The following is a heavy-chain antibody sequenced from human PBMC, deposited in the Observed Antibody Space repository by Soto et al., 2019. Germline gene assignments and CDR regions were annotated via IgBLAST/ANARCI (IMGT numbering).Heavy chain of an antibody. CDR2: IYTSGST. CDR1: GGSISSYY. J-gene: IGHJ6*02. V-gene: IGHV4-4*07. CDR3: ATQSGGYGSGSYYGGGSYYYYYYGMDV. D-gene: IGHD3-10*01. Sequence: SETLSLTCTGSGGSISSYYWSWIRQPAGKGLEWIGRIYTSGSTNYNPSLKSRVTMSVDTSRNQFSLKLSSVTAADTAVYYCATQSGGYGSGSYYGGGSYYYYYYGMDVWGQGTTVTVSS.